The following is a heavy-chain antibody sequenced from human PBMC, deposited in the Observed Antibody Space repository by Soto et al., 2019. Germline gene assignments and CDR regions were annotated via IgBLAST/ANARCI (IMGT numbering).Heavy chain of an antibody. CDR3: ARGFFSAVYAAHFDH. CDR2: IYYTGST. D-gene: IGHD2-8*01. V-gene: IGHV4-59*02. CDR1: GGYVSSHS. Sequence: ASETLSLSCTISGGYVSSHSLSRMRQPPGKGLEWIGYIYYTGSTNFTPSLKSRVTISVDTSKNQFSLKLSSVTAADTAVYYCARGFFSAVYAAHFDHWGQGTPVTVSS. J-gene: IGHJ4*02.